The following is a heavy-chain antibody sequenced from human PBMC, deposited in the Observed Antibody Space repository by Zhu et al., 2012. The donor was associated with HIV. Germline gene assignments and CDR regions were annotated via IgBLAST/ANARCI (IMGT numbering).Heavy chain of an antibody. CDR3: XSARPRITMMVVVITSREAFDI. V-gene: IGHV4-39*01. Sequence: QVQLQESGPGLVKPSETLSLTCTVSGGSISSSSYYWGWIRQPPGKGLEWIGGIYYSGSTYYNPSLKSRVTISVDTSKNQFSLKLSSVTAADTAVYYCXSARPRITMMVVVITSREAFDIWGQGTSGHRLF. D-gene: IGHD3-22*01. CDR1: GGSISSSSYY. CDR2: IYYSGST. J-gene: IGHJ3*02.